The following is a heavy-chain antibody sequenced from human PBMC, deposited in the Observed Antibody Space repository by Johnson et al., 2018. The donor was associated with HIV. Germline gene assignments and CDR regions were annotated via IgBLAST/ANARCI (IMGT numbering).Heavy chain of an antibody. J-gene: IGHJ3*02. CDR2: ISYDGNNK. CDR1: GFTFSSYG. V-gene: IGHV3-30*18. D-gene: IGHD3-22*01. Sequence: QLVESGGGVVQPGRSLRLSCAASGFTFSSYGMHWVRQAPGKGLEWVAVISYDGNNKYYADSVKGRFTISRDNSKNTLYLQMNSLRAEDTAVYYCAKEGSGYFHAFDIWGQGTMVTVSS. CDR3: AKEGSGYFHAFDI.